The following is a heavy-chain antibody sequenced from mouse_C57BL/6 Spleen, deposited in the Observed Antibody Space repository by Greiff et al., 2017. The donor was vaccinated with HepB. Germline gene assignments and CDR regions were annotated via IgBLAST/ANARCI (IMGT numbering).Heavy chain of an antibody. J-gene: IGHJ3*01. Sequence: QVQLQQSGAELVRPGTSVKVSCKASGYAFTNYLIEWVKQRPGQGLEWIGVINPGSGGTNYNEKFKGKATLTADQSSSTAYMQLSSLTSEDAAVYFCAGYGYDGYHAYWGQVTLVTVSA. CDR1: GYAFTNYL. D-gene: IGHD2-3*01. CDR2: INPGSGGT. CDR3: AGYGYDGYHAY. V-gene: IGHV1-54*01.